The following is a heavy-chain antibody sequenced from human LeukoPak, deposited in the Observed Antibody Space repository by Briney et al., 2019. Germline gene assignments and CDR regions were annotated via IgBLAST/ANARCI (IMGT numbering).Heavy chain of an antibody. V-gene: IGHV3-15*07. J-gene: IGHJ4*02. CDR1: GFTFSGHA. Sequence: GGSLRLSCAASGFTFSGHAMNWVRQAPGKGLEWDGRIKRKTDGETTDYAAPVKGRFTISRDDSKNTLYLQMNSLKTEDTAVFYCNAYDSSGARGGAGFDYWGQGTLVTVSS. D-gene: IGHD3-22*01. CDR3: NAYDSSGARGGAGFDY. CDR2: IKRKTDGETT.